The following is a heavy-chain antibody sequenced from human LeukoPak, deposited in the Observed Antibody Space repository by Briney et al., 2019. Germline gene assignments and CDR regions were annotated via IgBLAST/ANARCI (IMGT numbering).Heavy chain of an antibody. Sequence: PSETLSLTCTVSGGSISSSSYYWGWIRQPPGKGLEWIGSIYYSGSTYCNPSLKSRVTISVDTSKNQFSLKLSSVTAADTAVYYCARPRNYDILTGYYDNWFDPWGQGTLVTVSS. V-gene: IGHV4-39*01. J-gene: IGHJ5*02. CDR1: GGSISSSSYY. CDR3: ARPRNYDILTGYYDNWFDP. D-gene: IGHD3-9*01. CDR2: IYYSGST.